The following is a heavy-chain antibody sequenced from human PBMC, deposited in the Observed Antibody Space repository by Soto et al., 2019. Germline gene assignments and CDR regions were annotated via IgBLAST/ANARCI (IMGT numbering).Heavy chain of an antibody. CDR3: ATLANRSSGDRAVYGMDV. CDR1: VHTFTSYY. CDR2: INPSGGST. Sequence: XSVKVSCKASVHTFTSYYMHWVRQAPGQGLEWMGIINPSGGSTSYAQKFQGRVTMTRDTSTSTVYMELSSLRSEDTAVYYCATLANRSSGDRAVYGMDVWGQGTTVTVSS. D-gene: IGHD6-6*01. V-gene: IGHV1-46*01. J-gene: IGHJ6*02.